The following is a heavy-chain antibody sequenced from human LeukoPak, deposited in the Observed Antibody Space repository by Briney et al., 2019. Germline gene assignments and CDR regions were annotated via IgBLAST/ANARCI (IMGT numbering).Heavy chain of an antibody. CDR2: INQDGSEK. CDR1: GFTFSDYW. D-gene: IGHD6-19*01. J-gene: IGHJ1*01. V-gene: IGHV3-7*01. CDR3: ARARGYGSCWGPEYFQH. Sequence: GGSLRLSCAASGFTFSDYWMSWVRQPPGKGLEWVANINQDGSEKYSVDSLKGRFTISRDNAKNSLYLQMNSLRADATAVYYCARARGYGSCWGPEYFQHLGRGTLVTVSS.